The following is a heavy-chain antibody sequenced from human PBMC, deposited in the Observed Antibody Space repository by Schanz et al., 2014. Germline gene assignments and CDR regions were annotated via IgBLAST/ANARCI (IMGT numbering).Heavy chain of an antibody. D-gene: IGHD5-12*01. CDR1: EYTFTRHY. CDR2: INPNSGGT. V-gene: IGHV1-2*02. Sequence: QVQWVQSGADVKKPGTAVKVSCKASEYTFTRHYMHWVRQAPGQGLERMGRINPNSGGTNYAQKFQGRVTMTRDTSISTAYMELSSLRSDDTATYFCARARYTGYDCSGYWGQGTLLIVSS. J-gene: IGHJ4*02. CDR3: ARARYTGYDCSGY.